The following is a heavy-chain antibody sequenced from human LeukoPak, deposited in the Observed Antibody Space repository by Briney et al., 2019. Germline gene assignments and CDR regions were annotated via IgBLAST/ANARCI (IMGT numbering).Heavy chain of an antibody. CDR1: DGSISSSSYY. CDR3: ARGRGYIDY. Sequence: PSETLSLTCTVSDGSISSSSYYWGWIRQPPGKGLEWIGSIYYSGSTYYNPSLKSRVTISVDTSKNQFSLKLSSVTAADTAVYYCARGRGYIDYWGQGTLVTVSS. D-gene: IGHD5-12*01. V-gene: IGHV4-39*01. J-gene: IGHJ4*02. CDR2: IYYSGST.